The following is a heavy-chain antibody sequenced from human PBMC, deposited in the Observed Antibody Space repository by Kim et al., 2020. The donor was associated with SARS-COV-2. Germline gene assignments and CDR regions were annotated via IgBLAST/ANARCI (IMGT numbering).Heavy chain of an antibody. J-gene: IGHJ5*02. D-gene: IGHD6-19*01. CDR3: ARELRAVAGTLDP. V-gene: IGHV3-74*01. Sequence: ADSVKGRFTISRDNAKNTLYLQMNSLRAEDTAVYYCARELRAVAGTLDPWGQGTLVTVSS.